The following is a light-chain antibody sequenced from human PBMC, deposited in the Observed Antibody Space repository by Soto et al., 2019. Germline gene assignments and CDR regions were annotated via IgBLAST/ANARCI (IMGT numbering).Light chain of an antibody. CDR2: GAS. CDR3: HQYGSSPST. Sequence: EMALTQSPGTWPFPQGERATLSCRPTLSFSTNYLAWYQQKPGQAPRPLIYGASSRATGIPDRISGSGSGTDFTLTISRLEPEDFAVYYCHQYGSSPSTFGQGTEVEIK. CDR1: LSFSTNY. J-gene: IGKJ1*01. V-gene: IGKV3-20*01.